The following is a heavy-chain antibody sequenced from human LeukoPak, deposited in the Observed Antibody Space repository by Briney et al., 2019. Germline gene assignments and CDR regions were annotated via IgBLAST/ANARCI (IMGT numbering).Heavy chain of an antibody. CDR2: IRRKTEGETK. CDR3: ATGVVTGTSR. D-gene: IGHD1-1*01. V-gene: IGHV3-15*01. Sequence: GGSLRLSCAVSRISFRNAWMSWVRQAPGKGLEWVARIRRKTEGETKEYAASVKGRFTISRDDSRSRLYLQMNSLKTEDTAVYYCATGVVTGTSRWGQGTLVTVSS. CDR1: RISFRNAW. J-gene: IGHJ4*02.